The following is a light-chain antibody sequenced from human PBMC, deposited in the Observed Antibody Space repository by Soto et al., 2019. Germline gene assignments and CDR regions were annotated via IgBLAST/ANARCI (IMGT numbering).Light chain of an antibody. Sequence: QSVLTQPPSASGTPGQRVTISCSVSSSNIGSNTVNWYQQLPGTAPKLLIYSNNQRPSGVPDRFSGSKSGTSASLAISGLQSEDEADYYCVAWDDSLNGWVFGGGTKLTVL. J-gene: IGLJ3*02. CDR3: VAWDDSLNGWV. V-gene: IGLV1-44*01. CDR1: SSNIGSNT. CDR2: SNN.